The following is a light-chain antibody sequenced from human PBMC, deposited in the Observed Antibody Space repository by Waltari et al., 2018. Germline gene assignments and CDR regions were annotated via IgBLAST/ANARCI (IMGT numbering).Light chain of an antibody. CDR2: WAS. CDR1: QSVLYSSNNKNY. CDR3: QQYYTTPWT. V-gene: IGKV4-1*01. J-gene: IGKJ1*01. Sequence: DIVMTQSPDSLAVSLGERATINCESSQSVLYSSNNKNYLAWYQQKPGQPPKLLIYWASTRDSGGPDRFRGSGSGTDFTLSISSLQAEDVAFYYCQQYYTTPWTFGQGTKVEIK.